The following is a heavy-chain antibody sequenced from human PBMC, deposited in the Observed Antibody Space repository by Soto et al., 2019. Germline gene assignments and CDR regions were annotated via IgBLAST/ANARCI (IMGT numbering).Heavy chain of an antibody. V-gene: IGHV4-30-4*01. CDR1: GDSMGSGDYY. D-gene: IGHD3-10*01. J-gene: IGHJ5*02. CDR2: IYYIWTT. Sequence: QVQLQESGPGLVKPSQTLSLKCTVSGDSMGSGDYYWTWIRQPPGKGLEWIGYIYYIWTTFYNPSLESRVNISIDTSKNPLSLRLTSVTAADTAVYYCSRGSTYYGFLTWGQGTLVTVSS. CDR3: SRGSTYYGFLT.